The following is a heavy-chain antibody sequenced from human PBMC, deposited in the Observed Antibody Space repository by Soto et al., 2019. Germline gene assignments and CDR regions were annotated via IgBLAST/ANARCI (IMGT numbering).Heavy chain of an antibody. CDR1: GGSISSGGYY. CDR3: ARDYCSSTNCNGWFEP. Sequence: PSETLSLTWTVSGGSISSGGYYWIWIRQHPGKGLEWIGYIYYSGSTYYNPSLKSRVTISVDTSKDQFSLKLSSVTAADTAVYYCARDYCSSTNCNGWFEPWGQGTLVTVSS. V-gene: IGHV4-31*02. J-gene: IGHJ5*02. CDR2: IYYSGST. D-gene: IGHD2-2*01.